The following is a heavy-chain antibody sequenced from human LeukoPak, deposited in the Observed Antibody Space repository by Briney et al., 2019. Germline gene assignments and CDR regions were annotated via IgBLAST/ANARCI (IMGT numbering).Heavy chain of an antibody. CDR3: AKVSVCYGCYLDY. D-gene: IGHD3-16*01. Sequence: VGSLRLSCAASGYTFSSHGLTSVREALGKGRGWGSNINGAGENTYYAETVKGRFTISRDNAKNTLYLQMHSLRAEDTAIYYCAKVSVCYGCYLDYWGQGPLVTVS. CDR2: INGAGENT. CDR1: GYTFSSHG. J-gene: IGHJ4*02. V-gene: IGHV3-23*01.